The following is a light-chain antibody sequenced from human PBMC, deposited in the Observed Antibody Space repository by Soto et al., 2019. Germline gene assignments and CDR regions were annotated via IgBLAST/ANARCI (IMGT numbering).Light chain of an antibody. CDR3: SSYAGTKNLL. V-gene: IGLV2-8*01. CDR2: DVS. CDR1: SSDVGGYNS. Sequence: QSALTQPPSASGSPGQSVTISCTGTSSDVGGYNSVSWYQQHPGKAPKLMIYDVSKRPSGVPDRFSASKSDNTASLTVSGLQAEDEADYYCSSYAGTKNLLFGGGTKLTVL. J-gene: IGLJ2*01.